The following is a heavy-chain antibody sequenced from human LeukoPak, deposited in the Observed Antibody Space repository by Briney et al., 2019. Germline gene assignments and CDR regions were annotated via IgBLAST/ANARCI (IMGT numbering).Heavy chain of an antibody. Sequence: RASVKVSCKASGGTFSSYAISWVRQAPGQGLEWMGGIIPIFGTANYAQKFQGRVTITADESTSTAYMELSSLRSEDTAVYYCAREYYGSGSYLFDYWGQGTLVTVSS. CDR3: AREYYGSGSYLFDY. V-gene: IGHV1-69*13. CDR1: GGTFSSYA. CDR2: IIPIFGTA. D-gene: IGHD3-10*01. J-gene: IGHJ4*02.